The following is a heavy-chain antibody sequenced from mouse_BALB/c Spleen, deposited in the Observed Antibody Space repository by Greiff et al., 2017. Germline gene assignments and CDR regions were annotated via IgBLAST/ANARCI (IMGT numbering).Heavy chain of an antibody. CDR2: ISSGSSTI. D-gene: IGHD2-4*01. Sequence: DVQLVESGGGLVQPGGSRKLSCAASGFTFSSFGMHWVRQAPEKGLEWVAYISSGSSTIYYADTVKGRFTISRDNPKNTLFLQMTSLRSEDTAMYYCARWGYDYDVYAMDYWGQGTSVTVSS. J-gene: IGHJ4*01. CDR3: ARWGYDYDVYAMDY. V-gene: IGHV5-17*02. CDR1: GFTFSSFG.